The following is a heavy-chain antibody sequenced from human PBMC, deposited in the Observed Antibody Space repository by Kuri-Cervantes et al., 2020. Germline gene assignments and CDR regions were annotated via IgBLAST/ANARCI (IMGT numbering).Heavy chain of an antibody. J-gene: IGHJ4*02. CDR3: ATIWEWGGT. V-gene: IGHV3-11*04. CDR1: GFTVSSNY. Sequence: GESLKISCAASGFTVSSNYMSWVRQAPGKGLEWVSYISSSGSTIYYADSVKGRFSISRDNAQNSVYLQMNSLRVEDTAVYYCATIWEWGGTWGQGTLVTVSS. CDR2: ISSSGSTI. D-gene: IGHD3-3*01.